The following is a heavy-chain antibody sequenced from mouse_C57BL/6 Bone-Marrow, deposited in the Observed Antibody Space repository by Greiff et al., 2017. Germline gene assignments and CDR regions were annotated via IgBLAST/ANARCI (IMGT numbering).Heavy chain of an antibody. CDR1: GYTFTSYW. J-gene: IGHJ1*03. CDR2: IDPSDSET. Sequence: QVHVKQPGAELVRPGSSVKLSCKASGYTFTSYWMHWVKQRPIQGLEWIGNIDPSDSETHYNQKFKDKATLTVDKSSSTAFMQLSSLTSEDSAVYYCARDYYGSSYCYVDVWGTGTTVTVSS. D-gene: IGHD1-1*01. V-gene: IGHV1-52*01. CDR3: ARDYYGSSYCYVDV.